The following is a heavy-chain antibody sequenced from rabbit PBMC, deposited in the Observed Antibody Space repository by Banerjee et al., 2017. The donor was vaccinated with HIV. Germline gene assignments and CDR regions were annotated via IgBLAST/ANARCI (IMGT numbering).Heavy chain of an antibody. V-gene: IGHV1S40*01. D-gene: IGHD1-1*01. Sequence: QSLEESGGALVKPGESLTLTCKASGFTLSSYWMCWVRQAPGKGLEWIACIYAGSGGNAYYATWAKGRFTISKTSSTTVTLQMTSLTAADTATYFCARERSGGDFSYNLWGPGTLVTVS. CDR2: IYAGSGGNA. CDR1: GFTLSSYW. J-gene: IGHJ4*01. CDR3: ARERSGGDFSYNL.